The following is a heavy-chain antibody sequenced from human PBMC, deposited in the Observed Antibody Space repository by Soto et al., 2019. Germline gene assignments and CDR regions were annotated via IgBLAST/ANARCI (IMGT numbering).Heavy chain of an antibody. V-gene: IGHV4-31*03. D-gene: IGHD6-19*01. J-gene: IGHJ3*02. CDR2: IYYSGST. CDR3: ARALKQWHLTSYAFDI. Sequence: QVQLQESGPGLVKPSQTLSLTCTVSGGSISSGGYYWSWIRQHPGKGLEWIGYIYYSGSTYYNPSLKSRGTRSGDTSKNQFSLKLSSVTAADTAVYYCARALKQWHLTSYAFDIWGQGTMVTVSS. CDR1: GGSISSGGYY.